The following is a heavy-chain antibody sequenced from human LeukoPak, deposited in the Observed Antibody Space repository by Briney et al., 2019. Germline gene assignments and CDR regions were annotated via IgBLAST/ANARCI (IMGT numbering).Heavy chain of an antibody. CDR1: GFTFSNAW. V-gene: IGHV3-15*01. CDR3: TTPRYFDWLLVGDYYGMDV. CDR2: IKSKTDGGTT. J-gene: IGHJ6*02. D-gene: IGHD3-9*01. Sequence: GGSLRLSCAASGFTFSNAWMSWVRQAPGKGLEWVGRIKSKTDGGTTNYAAPVKGRFTISRDDSKNTLYLQMNSLKTEDTAVYYCTTPRYFDWLLVGDYYGMDVWGQGTTVTVSS.